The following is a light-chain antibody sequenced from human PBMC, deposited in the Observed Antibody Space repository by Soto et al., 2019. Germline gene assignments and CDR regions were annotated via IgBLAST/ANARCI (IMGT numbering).Light chain of an antibody. CDR3: QQYNNWPPYT. CDR1: QSVSSN. Sequence: IALTQSPDTLSVSPGASATLSLLARQSVSSNLAWYQQKPGQAPRLLIYGASTRATGIPARFSGSGSGTEFTLTISSLQSEDFAVYYWQQYNNWPPYTFGQGTKV. J-gene: IGKJ1*01. V-gene: IGKV3-15*01. CDR2: GAS.